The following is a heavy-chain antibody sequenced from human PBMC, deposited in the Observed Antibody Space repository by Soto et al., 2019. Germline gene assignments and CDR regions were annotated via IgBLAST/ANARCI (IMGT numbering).Heavy chain of an antibody. D-gene: IGHD5-12*01. V-gene: IGHV3-53*04. J-gene: IGHJ3*02. CDR1: GFTVSSNY. CDR3: ARAGGGYDFNAFDI. CDR2: IYSGGST. Sequence: EVQLVESGGGLVQPGGSLRLSCAASGFTVSSNYMSWVRQAPGKGLEWVSVIYSGGSTYYADSVKGRFTISRHNSKITLYLQMNSLRAEDTAVYYCARAGGGYDFNAFDIWGQGTMVTVSS.